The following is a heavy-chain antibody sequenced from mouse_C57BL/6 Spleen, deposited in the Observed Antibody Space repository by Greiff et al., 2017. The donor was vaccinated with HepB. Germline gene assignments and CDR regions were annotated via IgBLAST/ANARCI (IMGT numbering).Heavy chain of an antibody. J-gene: IGHJ1*03. CDR3: ARELPRGYFDV. Sequence: DVQLQESGPGLVKPSQSLSLTCSVTGYSITSGYYWNWIRQFPGNKLEWMGYISYDGSNNYNPSLKNRISITRDTSKNQFFLKLNSVTTEDTATYYCARELPRGYFDVWGTGTTVTVSS. CDR1: GYSITSGYY. V-gene: IGHV3-6*01. CDR2: ISYDGSN. D-gene: IGHD5-5*01.